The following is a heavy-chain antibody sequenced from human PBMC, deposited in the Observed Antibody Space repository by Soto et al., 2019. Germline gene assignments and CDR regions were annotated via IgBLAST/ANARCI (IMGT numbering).Heavy chain of an antibody. CDR1: GYTFTSYG. Sequence: QVQLVQSGAAVKKPGASVKVSCKASGYTFTSYGISWVRQAPGQGLEWMGWISGYNGNTNYAQKVQDRVIMTTDTATNTAYMELMSVRSDDTAVYYCARVRPVNTSVLNWYDPWGQGTLVTVSS. CDR2: ISGYNGNT. D-gene: IGHD5-18*01. CDR3: ARVRPVNTSVLNWYDP. J-gene: IGHJ5*02. V-gene: IGHV1-18*01.